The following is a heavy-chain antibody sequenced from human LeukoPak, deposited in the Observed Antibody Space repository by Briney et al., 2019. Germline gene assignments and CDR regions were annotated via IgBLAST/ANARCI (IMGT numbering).Heavy chain of an antibody. Sequence: SETLSLTCAVYGGSFSDYYWSWIRQPPGKGLEWIGEINHSGTTNYSPSLKSRVSISVDTSKNQFSLKLNSVTAADAAMYYCASHYSSGTYRYTGSFDSWGQGMLVNVSS. CDR3: ASHYSSGTYRYTGSFDS. V-gene: IGHV4-34*01. CDR1: GGSFSDYY. CDR2: INHSGTT. J-gene: IGHJ4*02. D-gene: IGHD3-16*02.